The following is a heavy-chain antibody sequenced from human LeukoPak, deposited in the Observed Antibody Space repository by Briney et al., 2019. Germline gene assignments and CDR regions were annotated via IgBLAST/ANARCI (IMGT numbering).Heavy chain of an antibody. CDR2: IYYSGST. V-gene: IGHV4-38-2*02. D-gene: IGHD6-19*01. Sequence: SETRSLTCTISGYSISSGYYWGWIRQPPGKGLEWIGSIYYSGSTYYNPSLKSRVTISLDTSENQFSLKLSSVTAADTAVYYCARDLYSSGWGYFDYWGQGTLVTVSS. CDR1: GYSISSGYY. J-gene: IGHJ4*02. CDR3: ARDLYSSGWGYFDY.